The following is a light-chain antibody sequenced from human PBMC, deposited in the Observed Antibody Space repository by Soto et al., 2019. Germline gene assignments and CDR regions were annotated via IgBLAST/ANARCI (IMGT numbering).Light chain of an antibody. CDR2: EAS. V-gene: IGKV1-5*03. Sequence: EIQMTESRATLAACVGDRVTITCRASQNISTWLAWCQQKPGKAPKLLIYEASSLESGVPSRFSGSGSGTEFTLTISSLQPDDFATYYCQQYNSYPWTFGRGTKVDIK. CDR3: QQYNSYPWT. CDR1: QNISTW. J-gene: IGKJ1*01.